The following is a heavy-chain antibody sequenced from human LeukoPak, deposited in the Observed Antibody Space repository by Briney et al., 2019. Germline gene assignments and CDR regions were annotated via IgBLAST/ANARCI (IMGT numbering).Heavy chain of an antibody. CDR3: ARDPYSGSFYGDD. J-gene: IGHJ4*02. D-gene: IGHD1-26*01. CDR2: IYSGGSI. V-gene: IGHV3-53*01. CDR1: GLTVRSNY. Sequence: GGSPRLSCAASGLTVRSNYMSWVRQAPGKGLEWVSVIYSGGSIYYADFVKGRFTISRDNSKNTLYLQMNSLRVEDTAVYYCARDPYSGSFYGDDWGQGTLVTVSS.